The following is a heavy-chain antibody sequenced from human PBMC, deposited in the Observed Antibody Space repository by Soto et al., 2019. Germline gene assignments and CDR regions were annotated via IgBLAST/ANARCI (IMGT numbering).Heavy chain of an antibody. Sequence: ASVKVSCKASGYTFTSYYMHWVRQAPGQGLEWMGIINPSGGSTRYAQKFQGRVTMTRERSTSTVYMELSSLRSEDTAVYYCARDRSWYDILTGYSLDYWGQGTLVTVSS. D-gene: IGHD3-9*01. CDR3: ARDRSWYDILTGYSLDY. CDR1: GYTFTSYY. J-gene: IGHJ4*02. CDR2: INPSGGST. V-gene: IGHV1-46*03.